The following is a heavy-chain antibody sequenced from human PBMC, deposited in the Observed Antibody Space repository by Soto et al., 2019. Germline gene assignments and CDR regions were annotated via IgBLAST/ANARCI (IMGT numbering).Heavy chain of an antibody. J-gene: IGHJ6*03. CDR3: TRDRGMTMVRGVIIFYYMDV. CDR1: GFTFGDYA. Sequence: GRSLRLSCTASGFTFGDYAMSWFRQAPGKGLEWVGFIRSKAYGGKTEYAASVKGRLTISREDSKGIAYLEMNSLKTEDTAVYYCTRDRGMTMVRGVIIFYYMDVWGKGTTVTVSS. V-gene: IGHV3-49*03. CDR2: IRSKAYGGKT. D-gene: IGHD3-10*01.